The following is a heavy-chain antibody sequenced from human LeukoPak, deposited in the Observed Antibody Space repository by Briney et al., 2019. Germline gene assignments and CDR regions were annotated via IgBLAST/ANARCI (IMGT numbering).Heavy chain of an antibody. CDR3: ARDPVEWELLLDY. J-gene: IGHJ4*02. CDR2: MNIDGSEK. Sequence: GSLRLSCAASGFTFSNYWMGWVRQAPGKRPEWVANMNIDGSEKYYADSVKGRFSISRDNARNSVYLQMASLRVEDTAVYYCARDPVEWELLLDYWGQGTLVTVSS. V-gene: IGHV3-7*01. CDR1: GFTFSNYW. D-gene: IGHD1-26*01.